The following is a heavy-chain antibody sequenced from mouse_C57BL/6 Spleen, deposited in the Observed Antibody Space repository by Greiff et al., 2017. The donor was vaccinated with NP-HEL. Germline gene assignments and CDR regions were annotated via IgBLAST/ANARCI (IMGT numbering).Heavy chain of an antibody. J-gene: IGHJ3*01. CDR3: ASGYSNYWFAY. D-gene: IGHD2-5*01. Sequence: EVKLMESEGGLVQPGSSMKLSCTASGFTFSDYYMAWVRQVPEKGLEWVAYINYDGSSTYYLDSLKSRFIISRDNAKNNLYLQMSSLKSEDTATYYCASGYSNYWFAYWGQGTLVTVSA. V-gene: IGHV5-16*01. CDR2: INYDGSST. CDR1: GFTFSDYY.